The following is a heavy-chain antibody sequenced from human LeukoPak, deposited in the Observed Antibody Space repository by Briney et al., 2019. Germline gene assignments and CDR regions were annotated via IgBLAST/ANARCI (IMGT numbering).Heavy chain of an antibody. J-gene: IGHJ4*02. Sequence: PSETLSLTCTVSDGSISSGGYYRSWIRQHPGKGLEWIGYMYYTGSPYYNPSLKSRVTISVDTSKNQFSLKLSSVTAADTAVYYCARVGCSGGSCFFIDYWGQGTLVTVSS. CDR3: ARVGCSGGSCFFIDY. V-gene: IGHV4-31*03. D-gene: IGHD2-15*01. CDR1: DGSISSGGYY. CDR2: MYYTGSP.